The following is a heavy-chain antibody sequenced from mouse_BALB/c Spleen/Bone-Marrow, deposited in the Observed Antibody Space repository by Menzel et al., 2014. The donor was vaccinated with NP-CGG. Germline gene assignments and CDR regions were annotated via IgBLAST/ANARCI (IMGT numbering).Heavy chain of an antibody. CDR1: GYSFTGYN. V-gene: IGHV1-39*01. CDR2: IDPYYGGI. J-gene: IGHJ3*01. D-gene: IGHD2-14*01. CDR3: ARSIEYRPLTY. Sequence: EVQLQQSGPELEKPGASAKISCKASGYSFTGYNMSWVKQSNGKSLEWTGNIDPYYGGISYNQKFKDKATLTVDKSSSTAYMQLKSLTSEDSAVYYCARSIEYRPLTYWGQGTLVTVSA.